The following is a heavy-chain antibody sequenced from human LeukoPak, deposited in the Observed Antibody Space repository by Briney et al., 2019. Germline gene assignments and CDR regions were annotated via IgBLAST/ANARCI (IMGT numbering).Heavy chain of an antibody. CDR1: RYTFTSYD. D-gene: IGHD4-17*01. CDR3: ARGPNYGDYFPFDY. Sequence: ASVKVSFKASRYTFTSYDINWVRQATGQGLEWMGWMNPNSGNTGYAQKFQGRVTMTRNTSISTAYMELSSLRSEDTAVYYCARGPNYGDYFPFDYWGQGTLVTVSS. V-gene: IGHV1-8*01. J-gene: IGHJ4*02. CDR2: MNPNSGNT.